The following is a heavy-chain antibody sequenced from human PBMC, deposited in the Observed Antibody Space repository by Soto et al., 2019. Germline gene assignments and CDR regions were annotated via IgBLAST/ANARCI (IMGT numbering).Heavy chain of an antibody. CDR2: IIPIFGTA. CDR1: GGTFSSYA. CDR3: ARVGRGYSYGYPDY. Sequence: GASVKVSCKASGGTFSSYAISWVRQAPGQGLEWMGGIIPIFGTANYAQKFQGGVTITADESTSTAYMELSSQRSEDTAVYYCARVGRGYSYGYPDYWGQGTLVTVSS. J-gene: IGHJ4*02. V-gene: IGHV1-69*13. D-gene: IGHD5-18*01.